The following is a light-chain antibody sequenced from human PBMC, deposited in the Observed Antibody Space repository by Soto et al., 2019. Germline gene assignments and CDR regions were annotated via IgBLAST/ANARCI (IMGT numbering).Light chain of an antibody. Sequence: EIVLTQSPGTLSLSPGERATLSCRASQSVSSSYLAWYQQKPGQAPRLLIYGASSRATGIPNRLSVSRSGKEFTLTISRLEPEDFAVYNCQQYGSSPTFGGGTKVEIK. CDR2: GAS. CDR1: QSVSSSY. J-gene: IGKJ4*01. V-gene: IGKV3-20*01. CDR3: QQYGSSPT.